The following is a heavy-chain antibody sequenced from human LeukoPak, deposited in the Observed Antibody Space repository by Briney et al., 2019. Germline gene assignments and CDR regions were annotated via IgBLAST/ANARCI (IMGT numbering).Heavy chain of an antibody. V-gene: IGHV4-4*09. CDR2: IYTSGST. CDR3: ARTGYDFWSGYPPYMDV. CDR1: GGSISSYY. J-gene: IGHJ6*03. D-gene: IGHD3-3*01. Sequence: PSETLSLTCIVCGGSISSYYWSWIRQPPGKGLEWIGYIYTSGSTNYNPSLKSRVTISVDTSKNQFSLKLSSVTAADTAVYYCARTGYDFWSGYPPYMDVWGKGTTVTVSS.